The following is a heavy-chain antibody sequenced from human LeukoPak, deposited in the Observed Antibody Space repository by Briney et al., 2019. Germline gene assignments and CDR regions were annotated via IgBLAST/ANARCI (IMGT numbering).Heavy chain of an antibody. J-gene: IGHJ3*02. CDR2: IYYSGST. CDR1: GGSISSGGYY. D-gene: IGHD5-24*01. Sequence: SETLSLTCTVSGGSISSGGYYWSWIRQHPGKGLEWIGYIYYSGSTNYNPSLKSRVTISVDTSKNQFSLKLSSVTAADTAVYYCARLKRSRDAFDIWGQGTMVTVSS. CDR3: ARLKRSRDAFDI. V-gene: IGHV4-61*08.